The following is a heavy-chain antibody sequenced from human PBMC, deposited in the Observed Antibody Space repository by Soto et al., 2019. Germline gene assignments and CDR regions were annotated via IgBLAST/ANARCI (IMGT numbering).Heavy chain of an antibody. CDR1: GFTFSNVW. D-gene: IGHD1-26*01. CDR2: IKSKTDGGTT. V-gene: IGHV3-15*07. J-gene: IGHJ4*02. CDR3: TTDGDILGATGFDY. Sequence: EVQLVESGGGLVKPGGSLRLSCAASGFTFSNVWMNWVRQAPGKGLEWVGRIKSKTDGGTTDYAAPVKGRFTISRDDSKNTRYLQMNSLKTEDTAVYYCTTDGDILGATGFDYWGQGTLVTVSS.